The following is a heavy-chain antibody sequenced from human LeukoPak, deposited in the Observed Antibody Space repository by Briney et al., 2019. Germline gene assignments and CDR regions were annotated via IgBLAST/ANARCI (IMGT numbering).Heavy chain of an antibody. J-gene: IGHJ4*02. CDR2: IYSVGST. Sequence: SETLSLNCTVCGGSISSSSYYWGWIRQPPGKGLEWIGSIYSVGSTYYNPSLKSRVTISVGTSKNQFSLKLNSVTDADTAVYYCAGPYSSSWPFDSWGQGTLATVSS. V-gene: IGHV4-39*01. CDR1: GGSISSSSYY. D-gene: IGHD6-13*01. CDR3: AGPYSSSWPFDS.